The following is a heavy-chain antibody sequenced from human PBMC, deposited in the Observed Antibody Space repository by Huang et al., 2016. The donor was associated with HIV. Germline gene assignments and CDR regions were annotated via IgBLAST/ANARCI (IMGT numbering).Heavy chain of an antibody. CDR2: ISGNGGNT. CDR3: VKEKTWHNSGWSD. V-gene: IGHV3-23*01. CDR1: GFTFGSDA. D-gene: IGHD6-19*01. Sequence: DVKLLESGGGLVQPGGSLRLSCAASGFTFGSDAMGGVGEEQGKGLKWVAGISGNGGNTYFADSVKGRFTISRDNSKNTLSLQMNSLRGEDTAVYYCVKEKTWHNSGWSDWGLGTLVTVSS. J-gene: IGHJ4*02.